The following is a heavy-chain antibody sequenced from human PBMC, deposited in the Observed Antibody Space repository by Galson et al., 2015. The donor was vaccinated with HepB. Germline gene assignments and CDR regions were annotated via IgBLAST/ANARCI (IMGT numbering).Heavy chain of an antibody. CDR1: GFTFSSYS. CDR3: AKDCGYGSGSYYPER. CDR2: ISGGGGGT. Sequence: SLRLSCAASGFTFSSYSMNWVRQAPGKGLEWVSAISGGGGGTYYADSVKGRFTISRDNSKNTLYLQMNSLRAGDTAVYYCAKDCGYGSGSYYPERWDQGTLVTVSS. D-gene: IGHD3-10*01. J-gene: IGHJ4*02. V-gene: IGHV3-23*01.